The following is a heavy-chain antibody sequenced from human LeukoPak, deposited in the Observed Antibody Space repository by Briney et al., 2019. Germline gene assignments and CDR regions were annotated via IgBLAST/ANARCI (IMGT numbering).Heavy chain of an antibody. CDR1: GDSVSSKNGA. CDR2: TYYRSKWYN. Sequence: SQTLSLTCVVSGDSVSSKNGAWNWIRQSPSKGLEWLGRTYYRSKWYNDYAESMEGRMTISQDTSKNQYSLHLNSVTPDDTAVYYCARDFGTTGWHTFDYWGQGTLVTVSS. J-gene: IGHJ4*02. D-gene: IGHD6-19*01. V-gene: IGHV6-1*01. CDR3: ARDFGTTGWHTFDY.